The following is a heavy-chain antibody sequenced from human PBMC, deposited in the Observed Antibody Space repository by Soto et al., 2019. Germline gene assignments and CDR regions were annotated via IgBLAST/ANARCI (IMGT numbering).Heavy chain of an antibody. Sequence: PGGSLRLSCAASGFTFSDYYMSWIRQAPGKGLEWVSYISSSGSTIYYADSVKGRFTISRDNAKNSLYLQMNSLRAEDSAVYYCARDQGSYDFWSGYLPYWGQGTLVTVSS. CDR1: GFTFSDYY. CDR3: ARDQGSYDFWSGYLPY. V-gene: IGHV3-11*01. D-gene: IGHD3-3*01. J-gene: IGHJ4*02. CDR2: ISSSGSTI.